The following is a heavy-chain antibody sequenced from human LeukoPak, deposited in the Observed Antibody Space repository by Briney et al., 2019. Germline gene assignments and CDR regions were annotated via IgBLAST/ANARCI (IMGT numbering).Heavy chain of an antibody. CDR1: GGSISSGDYY. D-gene: IGHD3-22*01. CDR3: TRAFLTYYYDSSGYYYFDY. CDR2: IYYSGST. J-gene: IGHJ4*02. Sequence: PSETLSLTCTVSGGSISSGDYYWSWIRQPPGKGLEWIGYIYYSGSTYYNPPLKSRVTISVDTSKNQFSLKLSSVTAADTAVYYCTRAFLTYYYDSSGYYYFDYWGQGTLVTVSS. V-gene: IGHV4-30-4*01.